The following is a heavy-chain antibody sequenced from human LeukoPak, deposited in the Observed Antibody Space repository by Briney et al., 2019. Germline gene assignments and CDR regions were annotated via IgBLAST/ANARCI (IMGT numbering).Heavy chain of an antibody. J-gene: IGHJ4*02. CDR3: ARASSGWADDLYYFDY. CDR1: GFSFSSYS. D-gene: IGHD6-19*01. V-gene: IGHV3-21*01. Sequence: PGGSLRLSCAASGFSFSSYSMNWVRQAPGKGLEWVSSISSTSSYIYYADSVKGRFTISRDNTKNSLYLQMNSLRAEDTAVYYCARASSGWADDLYYFDYWGQGTLVTVSS. CDR2: ISSTSSYI.